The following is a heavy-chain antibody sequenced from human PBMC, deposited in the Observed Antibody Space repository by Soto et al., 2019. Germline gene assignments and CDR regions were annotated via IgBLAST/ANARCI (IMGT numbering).Heavy chain of an antibody. CDR2: IKSKTDGGTT. D-gene: IGHD3-9*01. V-gene: IGHV3-15*01. Sequence: PGGSLRLSCAASGFTFSNAWTSWVRQAPGKGLEWVGRIKSKTDGGTTDYAAPVKGRFTISRDDSKNTLYLQMNSLKTEDTAVYYCTTVAIFGNYYYGMDVWGQGTTVTVSS. J-gene: IGHJ6*02. CDR1: GFTFSNAW. CDR3: TTVAIFGNYYYGMDV.